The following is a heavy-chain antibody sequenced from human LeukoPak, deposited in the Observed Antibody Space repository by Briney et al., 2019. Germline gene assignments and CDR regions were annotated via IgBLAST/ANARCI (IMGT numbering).Heavy chain of an antibody. CDR3: TTSGTPFEY. CDR2: IKNKCDGRTT. D-gene: IGHD3-10*01. V-gene: IGHV3-15*01. CDR1: GFTFNKAW. Sequence: GGSLRLSCAASGFTFNKAWMSWVRRAPGKGLEWVGRIKNKCDGRTTDYAAPVKGRFTVSRDDSKSTLYLQMNSLKTEDTAVYYCTTSGTPFEYWGQGTLVTVSS. J-gene: IGHJ4*02.